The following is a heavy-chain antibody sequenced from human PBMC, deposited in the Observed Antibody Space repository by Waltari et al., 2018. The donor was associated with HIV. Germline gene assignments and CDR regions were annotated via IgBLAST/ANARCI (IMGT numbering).Heavy chain of an antibody. CDR2: IYTRGST. D-gene: IGHD3-16*01. CDR1: GGSISSYY. Sequence: QVQLQESGPGLVKPSETLSLTCTVSGGSISSYYWSWIRQPAGKGLEWIGRIYTRGSTNHNPSLMSRVTMAVDTSKNQFSLKLSSVTAADTAVYYCARDQGNRVLGDYYYYYGMDVWGQGTTVTVSS. V-gene: IGHV4-4*07. J-gene: IGHJ6*02. CDR3: ARDQGNRVLGDYYYYYGMDV.